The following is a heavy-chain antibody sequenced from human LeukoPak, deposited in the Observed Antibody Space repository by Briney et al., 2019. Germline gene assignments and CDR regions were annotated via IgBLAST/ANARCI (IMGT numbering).Heavy chain of an antibody. CDR2: ISSSSSYI. CDR3: ARWHSTMGAFDI. V-gene: IGHV3-21*01. CDR1: GFTFSSYS. J-gene: IGHJ3*02. Sequence: GGSLRLSCAASGFTFSSYSMNWVRQVPGKGLEWVSSISSSSSYIYYADSVNGRFTISRDNAKNSLYLQMNSLRAEDTAVYYCARWHSTMGAFDIWGQGTMVTVSS. D-gene: IGHD3-10*01.